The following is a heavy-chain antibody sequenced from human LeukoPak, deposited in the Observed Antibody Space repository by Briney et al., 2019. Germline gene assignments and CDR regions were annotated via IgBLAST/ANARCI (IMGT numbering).Heavy chain of an antibody. D-gene: IGHD3-10*01. CDR2: ISYSGTT. CDR1: GVSISSYF. CDR3: ARVQRGGYYNYGMDV. V-gene: IGHV4-59*01. Sequence: PSETLSLTCTVSGVSISSYFWTWIRQPPGKGLEWIGYISYSGTTNYNPSLKSRVTISVDTSKNQFSLKLSSVTAADTAVYYCARVQRGGYYNYGMDVWGQGTTVTVSS. J-gene: IGHJ6*02.